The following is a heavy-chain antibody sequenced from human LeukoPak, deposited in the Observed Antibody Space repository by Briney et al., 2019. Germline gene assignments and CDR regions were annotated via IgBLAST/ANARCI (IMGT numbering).Heavy chain of an antibody. CDR2: INPNSGGT. CDR3: ASNTRVYYYYYYMDV. D-gene: IGHD2-2*01. J-gene: IGHJ6*03. CDR1: GYTFTGYY. V-gene: IGHV1-2*02. Sequence: ASVKVSCKASGYTFTGYYMHWVRQAPGQGLEWMGWINPNSGGTNYAQKFQGRVTTTRDTSISTAYMELSRLRSDDTAVYYCASNTRVYYYYYYMDVWGKGTTVTVSS.